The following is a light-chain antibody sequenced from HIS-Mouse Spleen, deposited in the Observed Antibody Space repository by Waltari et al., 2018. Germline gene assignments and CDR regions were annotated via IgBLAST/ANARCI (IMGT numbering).Light chain of an antibody. CDR2: EDS. CDR1: ALPKTY. J-gene: IGLJ2*01. V-gene: IGLV3-10*01. Sequence: SYELTQPPSGSVSPGQTARITCPGDALPKTYAYWYQQKSGQAPVLVIYEDSKRPSGIPERFSGSSSGTMATLTISGAQVEDEADYYCYSTDSSGNHRVFGGGTKLTVL. CDR3: YSTDSSGNHRV.